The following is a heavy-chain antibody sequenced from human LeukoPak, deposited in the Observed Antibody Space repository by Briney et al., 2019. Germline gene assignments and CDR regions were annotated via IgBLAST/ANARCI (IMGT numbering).Heavy chain of an antibody. D-gene: IGHD2-15*01. CDR2: ISAYNGNT. J-gene: IGHJ4*02. Sequence: ASVRVSCKASGYTFTSYGISWVRQAPGEGREWMGYISAYNGNTNYAQKGQGRVTLTTDTSTSTAYMELRSLRSDDTAVYYCARHPGAVTLEHWGQGTLVTVSS. V-gene: IGHV1-18*01. CDR1: GYTFTSYG. CDR3: ARHPGAVTLEH.